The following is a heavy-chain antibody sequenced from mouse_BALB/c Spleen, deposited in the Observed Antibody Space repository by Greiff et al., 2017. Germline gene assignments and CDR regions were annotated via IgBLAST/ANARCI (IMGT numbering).Heavy chain of an antibody. J-gene: IGHJ3*01. CDR3: TVTGGFAY. V-gene: IGHV1S22*01. Sequence: LKQPGSELVRPGASVKLSRKASGYTFTSYWMHWVKQRPGQGLEWIGNIYPGSGSTNYDEKFKSKATLTVDTSSSTAYMQLSSLTSEDSAVYYCTVTGGFAYWGQGTLVTVSA. CDR1: GYTFTSYW. CDR2: IYPGSGST. D-gene: IGHD4-1*01.